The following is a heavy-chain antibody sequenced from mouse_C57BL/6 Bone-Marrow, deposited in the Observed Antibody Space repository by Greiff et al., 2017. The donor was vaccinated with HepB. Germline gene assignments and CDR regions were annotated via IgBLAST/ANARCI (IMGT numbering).Heavy chain of an antibody. CDR2: IDPSDSYT. CDR1: GYTFTSYW. V-gene: IGHV1-69*01. CDR3: ARSRGYGSRFAY. D-gene: IGHD1-1*01. J-gene: IGHJ3*01. Sequence: VQLQQPGAELVMPGASVKLSCKASGYTFTSYWMHWVKQRPGQGLEWIGGIDPSDSYTNYNQKFKGKSTLTVDKSSSTAYMQLSSLTSEDSAVYYCARSRGYGSRFAYWGQGTLVTVSA.